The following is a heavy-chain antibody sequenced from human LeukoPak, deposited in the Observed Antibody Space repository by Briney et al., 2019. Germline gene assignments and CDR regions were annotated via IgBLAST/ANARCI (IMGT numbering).Heavy chain of an antibody. CDR3: ASVDTARDY. CDR2: ISYDESNK. V-gene: IGHV3-30-3*01. J-gene: IGHJ4*02. CDR1: GFTFSNYA. D-gene: IGHD5-18*01. Sequence: PGRSLRLSCAASGFTFSNYAIHWVRQAPGKGLEWVAVISYDESNKYYADSVKGRFTISRDNAKNSLYLQMNSLRAEDTAVYYCASVDTARDYWGQGTLVTVSS.